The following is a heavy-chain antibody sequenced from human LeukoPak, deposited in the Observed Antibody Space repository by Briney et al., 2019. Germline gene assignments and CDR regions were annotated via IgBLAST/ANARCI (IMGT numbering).Heavy chain of an antibody. J-gene: IGHJ4*02. Sequence: GGSLRLSCAASGFTFSSYAMSWVRQAPGKGLEWVSAISGSGGSTYYADSVKGRFTISRDNSKNTLYLQMNSLRAEDTAVYYCVGYSCSSTSCYTGGFDYWGQGTLVTVSS. CDR3: VGYSCSSTSCYTGGFDY. CDR2: ISGSGGST. D-gene: IGHD2-2*02. CDR1: GFTFSSYA. V-gene: IGHV3-23*01.